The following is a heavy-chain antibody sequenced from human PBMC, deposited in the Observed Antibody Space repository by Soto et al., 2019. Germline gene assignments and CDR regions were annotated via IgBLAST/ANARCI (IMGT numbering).Heavy chain of an antibody. J-gene: IGHJ5*02. CDR2: IYHSGRT. Sequence: SETLSLTCAVSGGSISSGGYSWSWIRQPPGKGLEWIGYIYHSGRTFYNPSLKSRVTISLDRSKNQFSLKLSSVTAADTAVYYCTNSNWFDPWGQGTLVTVSS. V-gene: IGHV4-30-2*01. D-gene: IGHD3-10*01. CDR1: GGSISSGGYS. CDR3: TNSNWFDP.